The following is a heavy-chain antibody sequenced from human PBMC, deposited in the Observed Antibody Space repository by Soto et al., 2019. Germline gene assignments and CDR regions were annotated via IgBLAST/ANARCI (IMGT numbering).Heavy chain of an antibody. D-gene: IGHD3-9*01. J-gene: IGHJ6*02. Sequence: GGALRLSCAASGCSVSSNYMTWVRQAPGKGQECVSIIYTSGTTYYADSVKGRFTISRDNSRNTVYLQMNSLRAEDTAVYYCASRGDNYYYYGMDIWGQGTTVTVSS. V-gene: IGHV3-53*01. CDR2: IYTSGTT. CDR3: ASRGDNYYYYGMDI. CDR1: GCSVSSNY.